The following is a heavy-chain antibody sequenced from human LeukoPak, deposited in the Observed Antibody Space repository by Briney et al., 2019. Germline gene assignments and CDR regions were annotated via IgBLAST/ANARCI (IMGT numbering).Heavy chain of an antibody. CDR1: GFTFRSYA. CDR2: ISGSGGST. J-gene: IGHJ5*02. Sequence: GGSLRLSCAASGFTFRSYAMSWVRQAPGKGLEWASSISGSGGSTYYADSVKGRFTISRDNSKNTLYLQMNSLRAEDTAVYYCAKDQFVGLPCSWFDPWGQGTLVTVSS. V-gene: IGHV3-23*01. D-gene: IGHD4-17*01. CDR3: AKDQFVGLPCSWFDP.